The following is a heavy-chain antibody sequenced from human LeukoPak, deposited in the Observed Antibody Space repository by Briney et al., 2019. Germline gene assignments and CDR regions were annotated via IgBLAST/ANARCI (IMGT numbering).Heavy chain of an antibody. Sequence: GASVTVSFKASGYNFNSYYIHWVRQAPGQGLTWMGWINPDNGKTKYEPRFQGGVTMTWDTSINTAYVDLTGLRSDDTAVYYCARNEPAVSVVDAFDVWGQGTVVTVSS. J-gene: IGHJ3*01. V-gene: IGHV1-2*02. CDR3: ARNEPAVSVVDAFDV. CDR1: GYNFNSYY. CDR2: INPDNGKT. D-gene: IGHD1-1*01.